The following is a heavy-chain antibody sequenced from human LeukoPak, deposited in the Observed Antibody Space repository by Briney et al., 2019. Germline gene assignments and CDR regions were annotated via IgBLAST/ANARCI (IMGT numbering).Heavy chain of an antibody. V-gene: IGHV4-34*01. CDR3: ARDAQGFLEWLPKDLYFDY. CDR2: INHSGST. CDR1: GGSFSGYY. D-gene: IGHD3-3*01. Sequence: PSETLSLTCAVYGGSFSGYYWSWIRQPPGKVLEWIGEINHSGSTNYNPSLKSRVTISVDTSKNQFSLKLSSVTAADTAVYYCARDAQGFLEWLPKDLYFDYWGQGTLVTVSS. J-gene: IGHJ4*02.